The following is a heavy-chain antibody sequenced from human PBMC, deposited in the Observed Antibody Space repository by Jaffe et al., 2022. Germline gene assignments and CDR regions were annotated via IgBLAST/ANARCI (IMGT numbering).Heavy chain of an antibody. CDR1: GYSISSGYY. V-gene: IGHV4-38-2*02. CDR3: ATDPDGY. CDR2: IYHSGST. Sequence: QVQLQESGPGLVKPSETLSLTCAVSGYSISSGYYWGWIRQPPGKGLEWIGSIYHSGSTYYNPSLKSRVTISVDTSKNQFSLKLSSVTAADTAVYYCATDPDGYWGQGTLVTVSS. J-gene: IGHJ4*02.